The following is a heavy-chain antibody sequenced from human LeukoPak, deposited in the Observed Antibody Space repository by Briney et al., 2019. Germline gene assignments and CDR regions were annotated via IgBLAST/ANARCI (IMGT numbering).Heavy chain of an antibody. V-gene: IGHV4-34*01. Sequence: SETLSLTCAVYGGSFSGYYWSWIRQPPGKGLEWIGEINHPGSTNYSPSLKSRVTISVDTSKNQFSLKLSSVTAADTAVYYCVRVPPYSKGRDYWGLGTLVTVYS. J-gene: IGHJ4*02. CDR2: INHPGST. CDR1: GGSFSGYY. D-gene: IGHD4-11*01. CDR3: VRVPPYSKGRDY.